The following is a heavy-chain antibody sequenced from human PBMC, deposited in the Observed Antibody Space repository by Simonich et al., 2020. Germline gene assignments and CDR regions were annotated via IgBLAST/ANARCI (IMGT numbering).Heavy chain of an antibody. CDR1: GGSISSYY. Sequence: QVQLQESGPGLVKPSETLSLTCTVSGGSISSYYWSWIRQPPGKGLEWIGYIYYSGSTNSNPSLKSRVTISVDTSKNQFSLKLSSVTAADTAVYYCARLPDYWGQGTLVTVSS. V-gene: IGHV4-59*08. CDR2: IYYSGST. J-gene: IGHJ4*02. CDR3: ARLPDY.